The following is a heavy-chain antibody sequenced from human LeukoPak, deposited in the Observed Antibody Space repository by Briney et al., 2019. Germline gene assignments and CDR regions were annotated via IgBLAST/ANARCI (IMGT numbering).Heavy chain of an antibody. CDR1: GFTFSSYA. Sequence: GGSLRLSCAASGFTFSSYAMSWVRQAPGKGLEWVSAISGSGGSTYYADSVKGRFTISRDNSKNTLYLQMNSLRAEDTAVYYCAKSLEVWFGESNWYFDLWGRGALVTVSS. J-gene: IGHJ2*01. CDR2: ISGSGGST. V-gene: IGHV3-23*01. CDR3: AKSLEVWFGESNWYFDL. D-gene: IGHD3-10*01.